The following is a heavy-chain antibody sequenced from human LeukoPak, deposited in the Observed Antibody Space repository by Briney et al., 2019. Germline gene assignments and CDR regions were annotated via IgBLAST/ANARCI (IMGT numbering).Heavy chain of an antibody. CDR3: ARWLNSGYVKWGWFDP. Sequence: GRSLRPSCAPSALTLNNKYMNWVSQAPGNGLEWVSVIYSGGNTYYADSVKGRFTISRDNGKNSLYLQMNGLRAEDTAVYYCARWLNSGYVKWGWFDPWGQGTLVTVSS. J-gene: IGHJ5*02. CDR1: ALTLNNKY. CDR2: IYSGGNT. V-gene: IGHV3-66*01. D-gene: IGHD5-12*01.